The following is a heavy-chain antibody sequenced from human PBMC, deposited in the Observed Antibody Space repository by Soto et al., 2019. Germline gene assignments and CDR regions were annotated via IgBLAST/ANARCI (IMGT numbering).Heavy chain of an antibody. CDR2: INPNSGGT. Sequence: ASVKVSCKASGYTFTGYYMHWVRQAPGQGLEWMGWINPNSGGTNYAQKFQGWVTMTRDTSISTAYMELSRLRSDDTAVYYCATSTWVIVVVPAAKEAYYYYGMDVWGQGTTVTVSS. J-gene: IGHJ6*02. CDR1: GYTFTGYY. V-gene: IGHV1-2*04. D-gene: IGHD2-2*01. CDR3: ATSTWVIVVVPAAKEAYYYYGMDV.